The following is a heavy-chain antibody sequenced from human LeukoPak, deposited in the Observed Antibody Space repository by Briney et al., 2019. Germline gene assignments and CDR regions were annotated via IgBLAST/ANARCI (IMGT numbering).Heavy chain of an antibody. Sequence: GGSLRLSYAASGFTFSSYAMHWVRQAPGKGLEWVAVISYDGSNKYYADSVKGRFTISRDNSKNTLYLQMNSLRAEDTAVYYCAKGECSGGSCYSDWFDPWGQGTLVTVSS. CDR1: GFTFSSYA. J-gene: IGHJ5*02. CDR2: ISYDGSNK. CDR3: AKGECSGGSCYSDWFDP. D-gene: IGHD2-15*01. V-gene: IGHV3-30*04.